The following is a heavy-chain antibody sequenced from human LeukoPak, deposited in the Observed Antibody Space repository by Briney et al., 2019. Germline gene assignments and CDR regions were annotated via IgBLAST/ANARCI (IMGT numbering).Heavy chain of an antibody. Sequence: GGSLRLSCAASGFTFSSYGMHWVRQAPGKGLEWVAVISYDGSNKYYADSVKGRFTISRDNSKNTLYLQMNSLRAEDTAVYYCAREFPGSVSYYPPGLGAFDIWGQGTMVTVSS. CDR2: ISYDGSNK. CDR1: GFTFSSYG. J-gene: IGHJ3*02. D-gene: IGHD3-10*01. CDR3: AREFPGSVSYYPPGLGAFDI. V-gene: IGHV3-30*03.